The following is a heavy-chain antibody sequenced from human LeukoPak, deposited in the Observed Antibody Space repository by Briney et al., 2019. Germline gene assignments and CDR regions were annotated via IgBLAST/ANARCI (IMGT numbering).Heavy chain of an antibody. CDR1: GYTFTGYY. D-gene: IGHD3-22*01. V-gene: IGHV1-2*02. CDR2: INPNSGGT. J-gene: IGHJ6*02. CDR3: ARGLPIAMIIEGNYGMDV. Sequence: ASVKVSCKASGYTFTGYYMHWVRQAPGQGLEWMGWINPNSGGTNYAQKFQGRVTMTRDTSISTAYMELSRLRSDDTAVYYCARGLPIAMIIEGNYGMDVWGQGTTVTVSS.